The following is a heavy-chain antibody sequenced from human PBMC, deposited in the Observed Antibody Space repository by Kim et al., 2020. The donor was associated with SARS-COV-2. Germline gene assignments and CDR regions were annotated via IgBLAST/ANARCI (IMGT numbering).Heavy chain of an antibody. CDR3: AKGGWYMTVSLFAY. CDR2: TYYRTKWYY. CDR1: GDSVSSNSAA. J-gene: IGHJ4*02. D-gene: IGHD2-15*01. V-gene: IGHV6-1*01. Sequence: SQTLSLTCAISGDSVSSNSAAWNWIRQSPSRGLEWLGRTYYRTKWYYDYAVSVTGRMTISPDTSKNQFSLHLNSVTPEDTAVYYSAKGGWYMTVSLFAYWGQGTLVTVSS.